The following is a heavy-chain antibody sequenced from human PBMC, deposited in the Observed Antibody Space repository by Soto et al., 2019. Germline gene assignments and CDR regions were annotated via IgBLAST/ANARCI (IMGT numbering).Heavy chain of an antibody. CDR3: ARTLYYYDSSGPLGY. J-gene: IGHJ4*02. V-gene: IGHV1-69*13. D-gene: IGHD3-22*01. Sequence: ASVKVSCKASGGTFSSYAISWVRQAPGQGLEWMGGIIPIFGTANYAQKFQGRVTITADESTSTAYMELSSLRSEDTAVYYCARTLYYYDSSGPLGYWGQGTLVTVSS. CDR1: GGTFSSYA. CDR2: IIPIFGTA.